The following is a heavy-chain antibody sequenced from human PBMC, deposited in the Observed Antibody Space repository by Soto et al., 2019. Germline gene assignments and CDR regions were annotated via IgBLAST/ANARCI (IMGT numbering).Heavy chain of an antibody. CDR2: IYPGDSDT. CDR3: AGRVPAAGYGMDV. J-gene: IGHJ6*02. D-gene: IGHD2-2*01. V-gene: IGHV5-51*01. CDR1: GYSFSDYW. Sequence: PGESLKISCKGSGYSFSDYWIGWVRQMPGKGLEWMGIIYPGDSDTRYSPSFQGQVTISADKSISTAYLQWSSLRASDTATYYCAGRVPAAGYGMDVWGQGTTVTVSS.